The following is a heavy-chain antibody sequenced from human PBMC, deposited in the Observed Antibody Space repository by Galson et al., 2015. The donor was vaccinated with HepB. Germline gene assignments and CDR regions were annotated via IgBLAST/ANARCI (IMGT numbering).Heavy chain of an antibody. D-gene: IGHD6-19*01. Sequence: SVKVSCKASGGTFSSYAISWVRQAPGQGLEWMGRIIPILGIANYAQKFQGRVTITADKSTSTAYMELSSLRSEDTAVYYCAREGPLIERSYSSGWGAFDIWGQGTMVTVSS. J-gene: IGHJ3*02. CDR3: AREGPLIERSYSSGWGAFDI. V-gene: IGHV1-69*04. CDR2: IIPILGIA. CDR1: GGTFSSYA.